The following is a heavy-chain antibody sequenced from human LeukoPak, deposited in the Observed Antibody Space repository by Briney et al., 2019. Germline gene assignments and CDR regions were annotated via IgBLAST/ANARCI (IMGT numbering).Heavy chain of an antibody. D-gene: IGHD2-15*01. CDR1: GGSISSSSYY. Sequence: SETLSLTCTVSGGSISSSSYYWGWIRQPPGKGLEWIGSIYYSGSTYYNPSLKSRVTISVDTSKNQFYLKLSSVTAADTAVYYCARDSLNCSGGSCRLNYFDYWGQGTLVTVSS. V-gene: IGHV4-39*02. J-gene: IGHJ4*02. CDR2: IYYSGST. CDR3: ARDSLNCSGGSCRLNYFDY.